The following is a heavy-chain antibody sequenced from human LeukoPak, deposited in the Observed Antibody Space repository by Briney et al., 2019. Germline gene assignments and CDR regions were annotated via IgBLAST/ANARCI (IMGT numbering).Heavy chain of an antibody. V-gene: IGHV3-30*03. Sequence: GGSLRLSCAASGFTFSDYGMHWVRQAPGKGLEWVATISSDGRNKNHVESVKGRFTISRDNSKNTVYLQMDSLRGEDTAVYYCARVGGIFHGSGYYFESWGQGALVTVSS. CDR3: ARVGGIFHGSGYYFES. J-gene: IGHJ4*02. CDR2: ISSDGRNK. CDR1: GFTFSDYG. D-gene: IGHD3-10*01.